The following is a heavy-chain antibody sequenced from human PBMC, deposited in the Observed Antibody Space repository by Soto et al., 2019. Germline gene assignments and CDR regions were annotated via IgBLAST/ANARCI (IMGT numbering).Heavy chain of an antibody. CDR3: VREGGTLGLSLGELFPTQNYHYYGMDV. V-gene: IGHV4-59*08. Sequence: SETLSLTCTVSGDSISSYNLAWIRQPPGKGLEWIGYFRSSGGTSYNPSLKSRVAISADASTKQFSLTLSSVTAADTAVFYCVREGGTLGLSLGELFPTQNYHYYGMDVWGQGTTVTVSS. J-gene: IGHJ6*02. CDR1: GDSISSYN. CDR2: FRSSGGT. D-gene: IGHD3-10*01.